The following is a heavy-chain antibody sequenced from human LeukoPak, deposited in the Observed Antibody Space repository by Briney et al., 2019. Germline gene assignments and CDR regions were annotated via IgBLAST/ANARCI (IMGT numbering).Heavy chain of an antibody. CDR3: TIYSNWFDP. CDR2: IYYSGST. Sequence: SETLSLTCAVYGGSFSGYYWGWIRQPPGKGLEWIGSIYYSGSTYYNPSLKSRVTISVDRSKNQFSLKLTSVTAADTAVYYCTIYSNWFDPWGQGTLVTVSS. J-gene: IGHJ5*02. CDR1: GGSFSGYY. V-gene: IGHV4-34*03. D-gene: IGHD2-15*01.